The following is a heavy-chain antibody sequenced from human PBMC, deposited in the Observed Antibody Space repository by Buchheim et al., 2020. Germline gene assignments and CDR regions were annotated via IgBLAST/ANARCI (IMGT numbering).Heavy chain of an antibody. V-gene: IGHV3-66*01. D-gene: IGHD1-26*01. CDR2: IYSGGNT. CDR3: ATDRVGAPGYYFDY. J-gene: IGHJ4*02. CDR1: GFTVSSNY. Sequence: EVQLVESGGGLVQPGGSLRLSCAASGFTVSSNYMSWVRQAPGKGLEWVSIIYSGGNTYYADSVKGRFTISRDNSKKTLYLQMNSLRAEDTAVYYCATDRVGAPGYYFDYWGQGTL.